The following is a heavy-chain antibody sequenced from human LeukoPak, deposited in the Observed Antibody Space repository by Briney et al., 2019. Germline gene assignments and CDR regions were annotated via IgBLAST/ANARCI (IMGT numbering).Heavy chain of an antibody. Sequence: PGRSLRLSCAASGFSISTYAMHWVRQAPGKGLEWVAVISYEGSIKNYADSVKGRFTISRDNSKDTVYLQMNSLRGEDTAVYHCARVKVDATPKGLDYWGQGTLVTVSS. D-gene: IGHD2-2*01. CDR1: GFSISTYA. V-gene: IGHV3-30-3*01. CDR2: ISYEGSIK. CDR3: ARVKVDATPKGLDY. J-gene: IGHJ4*02.